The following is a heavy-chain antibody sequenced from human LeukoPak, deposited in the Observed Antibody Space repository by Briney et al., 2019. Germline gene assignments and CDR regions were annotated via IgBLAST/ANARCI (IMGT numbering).Heavy chain of an antibody. J-gene: IGHJ4*02. CDR1: GYTFTSYA. D-gene: IGHD2-21*02. CDR3: ARARANLAYCGGACYYPFDY. V-gene: IGHV7-4-1*02. CDR2: INTNTGNP. Sequence: ASVKVSCKASGYTFTSYAMNWVRQAPGQGLEWMGWINTNTGNPTYAQGFTGRFVFSLDTSVSTAYLQISSLKAEDTAVYYCARARANLAYCGGACYYPFDYWGQGTLVTVSS.